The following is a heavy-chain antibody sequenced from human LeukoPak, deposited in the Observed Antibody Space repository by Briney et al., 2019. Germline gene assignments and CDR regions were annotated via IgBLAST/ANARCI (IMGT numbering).Heavy chain of an antibody. CDR1: GFTVSSNY. D-gene: IGHD3-10*01. CDR2: IYSGGST. Sequence: PGGSLRLSCAASGFTVSSNYMSWVRQAPGKGLEWVSVIYSGGSTYYADSVKGRFTISRDNSKNTLYLQMNSLRAEDTALYYCAKDTHDGTPYYYFDYWGQGTLVTVSS. V-gene: IGHV3-66*01. CDR3: AKDTHDGTPYYYFDY. J-gene: IGHJ4*02.